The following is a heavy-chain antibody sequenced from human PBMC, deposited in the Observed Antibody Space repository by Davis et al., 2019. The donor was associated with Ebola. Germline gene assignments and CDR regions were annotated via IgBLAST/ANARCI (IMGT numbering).Heavy chain of an antibody. CDR1: GGSVSSGSYY. CDR3: ARLSGSYPFDY. J-gene: IGHJ4*02. V-gene: IGHV4-61*01. D-gene: IGHD1-26*01. CDR2: IYYSGST. Sequence: LSLTCTVSGGSVSSGSYYWSWIRQPPGKGLEWIGYIYYSGSTNYNPSLKSRVTISVDTSKNQFSLKLSSVTAADTAVYYCARLSGSYPFDYWGQGTLVTVSS.